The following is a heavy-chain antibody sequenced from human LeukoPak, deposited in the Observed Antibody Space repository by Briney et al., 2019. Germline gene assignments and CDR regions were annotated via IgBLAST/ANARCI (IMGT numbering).Heavy chain of an antibody. CDR2: IIPIFGTA. D-gene: IGHD1-7*01. Sequence: GASVKVSCKASGGTFSSYAISWVRQAPGQGLEWMGGIIPIFGTANYAQKFQGRVTITTDESTSTAYMELSSLRSEDTAVYYCARSSTGTTSFNYYYYYYVDVWGKGTTVTVSS. J-gene: IGHJ6*03. V-gene: IGHV1-69*05. CDR1: GGTFSSYA. CDR3: ARSSTGTTSFNYYYYYYVDV.